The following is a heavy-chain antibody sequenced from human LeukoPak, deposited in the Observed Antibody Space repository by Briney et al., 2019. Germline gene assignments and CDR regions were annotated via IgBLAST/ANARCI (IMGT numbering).Heavy chain of an antibody. V-gene: IGHV3-53*01. CDR3: ASFRGDGYNYLDY. J-gene: IGHJ4*02. Sequence: GGSLRLSCAASGFTFSSSAMSWVRQAPGKGLEWVSVIYSGGSTYYADSVKGRFTISRDNSKNTPYLQMNSLRAEDTAVYYCASFRGDGYNYLDYWGQGTLVTVSS. D-gene: IGHD5-24*01. CDR2: IYSGGST. CDR1: GFTFSSSA.